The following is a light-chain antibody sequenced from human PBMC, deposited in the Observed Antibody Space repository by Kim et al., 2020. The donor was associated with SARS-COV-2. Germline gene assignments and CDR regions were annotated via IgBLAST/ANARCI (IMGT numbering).Light chain of an antibody. J-gene: IGLJ1*01. CDR1: SGDIGNSNS. CDR3: CSTSNTLDYV. V-gene: IGLV2-14*03. CDR2: DVR. Sequence: QSTTISCSGTSGDIGNSNSVSWYQQHSGEAPRLIIYDVRDRPSGVSARFSGSKSANMASLTISGLRSEDEADYYCCSTSNTLDYVFGSGTKVTVL.